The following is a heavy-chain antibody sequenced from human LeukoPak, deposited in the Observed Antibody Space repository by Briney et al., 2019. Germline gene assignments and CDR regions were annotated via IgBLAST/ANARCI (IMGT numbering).Heavy chain of an antibody. J-gene: IGHJ4*02. CDR2: ISLGDSDT. Sequence: AASLKISCKGSGYIFTNYWIGWVRQMAGKGLERMGIISLGDSDTRYSPSFQGQVTISADKSISIAYLQWSSLKASDTAMYYCARKGRYCSSTNCPFDYWGQGTLVTVSS. D-gene: IGHD2-2*01. CDR3: ARKGRYCSSTNCPFDY. CDR1: GYIFTNYW. V-gene: IGHV5-51*01.